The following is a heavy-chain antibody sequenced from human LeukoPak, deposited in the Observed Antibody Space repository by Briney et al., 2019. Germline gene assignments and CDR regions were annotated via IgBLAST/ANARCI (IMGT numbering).Heavy chain of an antibody. CDR1: GYTFTSYG. V-gene: IGHV1-69*13. CDR2: IIPIFGTA. D-gene: IGHD3-10*01. CDR3: ARGRVYYGSGSYYYFDY. Sequence: SVKVSCKASGYTFTSYGISWVRQAPGQGLEWMGGIIPIFGTANYAQKFQGRVTITADESTSTAYMELSSLRSEDTAVYYCARGRVYYGSGSYYYFDYWGQGTLVTVSS. J-gene: IGHJ4*02.